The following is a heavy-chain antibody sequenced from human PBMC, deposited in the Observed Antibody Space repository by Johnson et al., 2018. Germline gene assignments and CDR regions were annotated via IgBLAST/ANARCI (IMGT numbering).Heavy chain of an antibody. J-gene: IGHJ6*02. CDR1: GFTFSSYS. CDR3: GRVRVGSGWHYYYGMDV. Sequence: EVQLVESGGDFVQPGGSLRLSCAASGFTFSSYSMNWVRQAPGKGLEWVSSISSSSSYIYYADSVKGRFTISRDNAKNSLYLQMNSLRAEDTAGYYCGRVRVGSGWHYYYGMDVWGQGTTVTVSS. V-gene: IGHV3-21*01. D-gene: IGHD6-19*01. CDR2: ISSSSSYI.